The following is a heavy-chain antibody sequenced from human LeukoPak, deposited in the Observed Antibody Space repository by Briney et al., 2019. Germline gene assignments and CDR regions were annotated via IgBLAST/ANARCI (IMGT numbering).Heavy chain of an antibody. D-gene: IGHD3-22*01. CDR1: GYTFTGYY. CDR2: INPNSGGT. V-gene: IGHV1-2*02. Sequence: ASVKVSCKASGYTFTGYYMHWARQAPGQGLEWMGWINPNSGGTNYAQKFQGRVTMTRDTSISTAYMELSRLRSDDTAVYYCARAPPPTEYYDSSGWYPDYWGQGTLVTVSS. J-gene: IGHJ4*02. CDR3: ARAPPPTEYYDSSGWYPDY.